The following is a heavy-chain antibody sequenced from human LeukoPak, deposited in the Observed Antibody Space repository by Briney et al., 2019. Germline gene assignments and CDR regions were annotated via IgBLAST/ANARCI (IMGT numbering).Heavy chain of an antibody. D-gene: IGHD3-22*01. CDR3: ARDSEYYYDSSGYPNI. V-gene: IGHV1-2*02. J-gene: IGHJ3*02. CDR1: GYTFTGYY. Sequence: ASVEVSCKASGYTFTGYYMHWVRQAPGQGLEWMGWINPNSGGTNYAQKFQGRVTMTRDTSISTAYMELSRLRSDDTAVYYCARDSEYYYDSSGYPNIWGQGTMVTVSS. CDR2: INPNSGGT.